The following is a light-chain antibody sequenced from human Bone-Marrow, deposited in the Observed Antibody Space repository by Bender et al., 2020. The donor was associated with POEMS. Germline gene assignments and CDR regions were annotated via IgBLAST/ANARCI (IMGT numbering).Light chain of an antibody. CDR2: DVS. CDR1: SSDIEYYDL. CDR3: CSSAGSSTLR. Sequence: QSALSQPASVSGSPGQSVTISCTGTSSDIEYYDLVSWYQQHPGKAPKLIIYDVSQRPSWVTNRFSGSKSGNTASLTISGLQAEDEADYHCCSSAGSSTLRFGGGTKLTVL. J-gene: IGLJ3*02. V-gene: IGLV2-23*02.